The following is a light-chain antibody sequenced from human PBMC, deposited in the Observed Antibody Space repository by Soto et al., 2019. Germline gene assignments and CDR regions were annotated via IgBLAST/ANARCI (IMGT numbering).Light chain of an antibody. Sequence: QSALTQPASVSGSVGQSITISCTGTSSDVGGYDFVSWYQHHPGKAPKLIIYEVRTRPSGVSDRFSGSKSGNTASLTISGLQAEDEADYYCSSYTSSSRYVFGTGTKVTVL. CDR3: SSYTSSSRYV. CDR1: SSDVGGYDF. J-gene: IGLJ1*01. CDR2: EVR. V-gene: IGLV2-14*01.